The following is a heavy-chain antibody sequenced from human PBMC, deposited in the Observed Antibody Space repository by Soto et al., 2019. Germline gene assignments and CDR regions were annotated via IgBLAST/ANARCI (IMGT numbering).Heavy chain of an antibody. CDR3: AGARRDILNDWGAYPLDC. V-gene: IGHV1-18*01. CDR1: GYTFTSYG. CDR2: ISAYNGNT. D-gene: IGHD3-9*01. Sequence: QVQLVQSGAEVKKPGASVKVSCKASGYTFTSYGISWVRQAPGQGLEWMGWISAYNGNTNYAQKLQGRVTMTTDTSPSTAYMELRSRTADDTAVHYCAGARRDILNDWGAYPLDCRGQGALVTVSS. J-gene: IGHJ4*02.